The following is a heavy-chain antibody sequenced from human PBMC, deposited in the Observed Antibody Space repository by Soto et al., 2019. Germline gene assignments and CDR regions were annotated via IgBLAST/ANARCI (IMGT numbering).Heavy chain of an antibody. CDR1: EFTFANAW. J-gene: IGHJ4*02. CDR2: IKSKADGGTT. Sequence: GGSLRLSCAASEFTFANAWIGWVRQAPGKGLEWVGRIKSKADGGTTDYAAPVKGRFTISRDESQNTLYLQMNSLKTEDTAVYYCTSLYYGHWGQGTLVTVSS. CDR3: TSLYYGH. V-gene: IGHV3-15*01. D-gene: IGHD4-17*01.